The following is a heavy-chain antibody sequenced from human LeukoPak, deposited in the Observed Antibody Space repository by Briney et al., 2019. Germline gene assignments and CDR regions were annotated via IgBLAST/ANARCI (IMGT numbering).Heavy chain of an antibody. CDR1: GGPISSYY. CDR3: ARRVRVGGGTSWFDY. CDR2: IYYSGST. J-gene: IGHJ4*02. V-gene: IGHV4-59*08. Sequence: SETLSLTCTVSGGPISSYYRSWIRQPPGKGLECIGYIYYSGSTNYNPSLKSRVSISVDTSKNQFSLKVNSVTAADTAVYYCARRVRVGGGTSWFDYWGQGTLVIVSS. D-gene: IGHD6-13*01.